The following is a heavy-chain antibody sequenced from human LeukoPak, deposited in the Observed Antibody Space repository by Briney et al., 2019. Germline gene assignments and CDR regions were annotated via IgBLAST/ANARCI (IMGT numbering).Heavy chain of an antibody. J-gene: IGHJ6*03. CDR1: GFTFSSYS. V-gene: IGHV3-21*04. D-gene: IGHD3-9*01. CDR2: ISSSSSYI. CDR3: AKDGPAVGLRYFDWLFEEDYYYMDV. Sequence: GGSLRLSCAASGFTFSSYSMNWVRQAPGKGLEWVSSISSSSSYIYYADSVKGRFTISRDNAKNSLYLQMNSLRAEDTAVYYCAKDGPAVGLRYFDWLFEEDYYYMDVWGKGTTVTISS.